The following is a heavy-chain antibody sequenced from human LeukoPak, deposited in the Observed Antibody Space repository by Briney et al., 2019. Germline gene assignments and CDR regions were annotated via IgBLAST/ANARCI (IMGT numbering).Heavy chain of an antibody. CDR3: ARIDYPQPSHWFDP. D-gene: IGHD4-11*01. V-gene: IGHV4-34*01. J-gene: IGHJ5*02. CDR2: INHSGST. Sequence: PSETLSLTCAVYGGSFSGYYWSWIRQPPGKGLEWIGEINHSGSTNYSPSLKSRVTISVDTSKNQLSLKLSSVTAADTAVYYCARIDYPQPSHWFDPWGQGTLVTVSS. CDR1: GGSFSGYY.